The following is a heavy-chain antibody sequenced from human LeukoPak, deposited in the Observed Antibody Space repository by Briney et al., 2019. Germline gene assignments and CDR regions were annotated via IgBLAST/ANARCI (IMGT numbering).Heavy chain of an antibody. CDR3: AKTMVRGASTPYYFDY. D-gene: IGHD3-10*01. V-gene: IGHV3-23*01. J-gene: IGHJ4*02. Sequence: PGGSLRLSCAASGFTFSSYAMSWVRQAPGKGLEWVSAISGSGGSTYYADSVKGRFTISRDNSKNTLYLQMNSLRAEDTAVYYCAKTMVRGASTPYYFDYWGQGTLVPVSS. CDR1: GFTFSSYA. CDR2: ISGSGGST.